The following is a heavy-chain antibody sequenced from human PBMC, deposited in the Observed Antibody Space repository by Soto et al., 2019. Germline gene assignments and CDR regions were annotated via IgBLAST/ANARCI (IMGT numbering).Heavy chain of an antibody. Sequence: PSETLSLTCTVSGGFISSAGYYWSWIRQHPGKGLEWIGYIYYSGTTYYNPSLKSRVTISVDTSKNQFSLKLSSVTAADTAVYYCARDQYARGWFDPWGQGTLVTVSS. J-gene: IGHJ5*02. V-gene: IGHV4-31*03. CDR2: IYYSGTT. D-gene: IGHD2-8*01. CDR1: GGFISSAGYY. CDR3: ARDQYARGWFDP.